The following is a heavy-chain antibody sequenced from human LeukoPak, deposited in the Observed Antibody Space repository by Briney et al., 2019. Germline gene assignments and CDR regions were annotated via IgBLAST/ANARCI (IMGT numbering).Heavy chain of an antibody. CDR1: GFTFSSYS. Sequence: PGGSLRLSCAASGFTFSSYSMNWVRQAPGKGLEWVAFIQYDGSNKYGDSMKGRFTISRDNSKNTLYLQMSSLRSEDTAVYYCAKAADDFDIWGQGTMVTVSS. V-gene: IGHV3-30*02. CDR2: IQYDGSNK. J-gene: IGHJ3*02. CDR3: AKAADDFDI.